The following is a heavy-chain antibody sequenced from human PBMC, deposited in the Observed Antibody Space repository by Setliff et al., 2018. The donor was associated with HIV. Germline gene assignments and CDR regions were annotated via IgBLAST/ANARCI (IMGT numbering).Heavy chain of an antibody. V-gene: IGHV3-7*01. CDR3: ARVREGYESSGFYVYYYYYMDL. Sequence: GGSLRLSCAASGFTFSGTWMAWVRQAPRKGPEWVANIKQDGTEKHYMDSVKGRFTISRDNGDRSIYLQMNSLRVEDTAVYYCARVREGYESSGFYVYYYYYMDLWGKGTTVTVSS. D-gene: IGHD6-19*01. CDR1: GFTFSGTW. J-gene: IGHJ6*03. CDR2: IKQDGTEK.